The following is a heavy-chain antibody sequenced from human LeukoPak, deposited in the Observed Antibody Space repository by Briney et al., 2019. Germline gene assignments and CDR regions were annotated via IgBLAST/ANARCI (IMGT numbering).Heavy chain of an antibody. CDR3: ARIIVGATGVDY. D-gene: IGHD1-26*01. CDR1: GFTFSSYG. V-gene: IGHV3-30*02. Sequence: GGSLRLSCAASGFTFSSYGMHWVRQAPGKGLEWVAFIRYDGSNKYYADSVKGRFTSSRDNAKNTLYLQMNSLRVEDTAVYYCARIIVGATGVDYWGQGTLVTVSS. J-gene: IGHJ4*02. CDR2: IRYDGSNK.